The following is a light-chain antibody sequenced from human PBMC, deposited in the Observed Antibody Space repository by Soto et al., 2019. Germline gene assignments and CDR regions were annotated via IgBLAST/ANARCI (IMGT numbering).Light chain of an antibody. J-gene: IGKJ4*01. CDR1: QGISSA. V-gene: IGKV1D-13*01. CDR2: DAS. CDR3: QQFNNYPQLT. Sequence: AIQLTQSPSSLSASVGDRVTITCRASQGISSALAWYQQKPGKAPKLLIYDASSLESRVPSRFSGSGSGTDFTLTISSLQPEDFATYYCQQFNNYPQLTFGGGTKVEIK.